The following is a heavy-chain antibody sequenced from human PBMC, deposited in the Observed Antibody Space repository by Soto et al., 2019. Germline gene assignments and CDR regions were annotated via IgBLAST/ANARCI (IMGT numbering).Heavy chain of an antibody. J-gene: IGHJ5*02. CDR1: GFTFSSYG. V-gene: IGHV3-33*01. CDR2: IWYDGSNK. Sequence: PGGSLRLSCAASGFTFSSYGMHWVRQAPGKGLEWVAVIWYDGSNKYYADSVKGRFTISRDNSKNTLYPQMNSLRAEDTAVYYCARDSGSGIAWFDPWGQGTLVTVSS. CDR3: ARDSGSGIAWFDP. D-gene: IGHD3-10*01.